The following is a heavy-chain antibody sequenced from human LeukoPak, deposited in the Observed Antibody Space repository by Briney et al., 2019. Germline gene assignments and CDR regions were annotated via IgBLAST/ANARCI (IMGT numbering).Heavy chain of an antibody. Sequence: GGSLRLSCAASGFTFSRDWMSWVRQAPGKGLEWVANIKEDGSEKYYVDSVKGRFTISRDNAKNSLYLQMNSLRAEDTAVYYCAREDWLLHYFDSWGQGTLVTVSS. CDR3: AREDWLLHYFDS. CDR1: GFTFSRDW. D-gene: IGHD3-9*01. V-gene: IGHV3-7*01. CDR2: IKEDGSEK. J-gene: IGHJ4*02.